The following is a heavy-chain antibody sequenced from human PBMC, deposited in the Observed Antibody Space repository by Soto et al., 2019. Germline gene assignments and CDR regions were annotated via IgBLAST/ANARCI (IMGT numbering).Heavy chain of an antibody. Sequence: GGSLRLSCAASGFTFSSYAMHWVRQAPGKGLEWVAVISYDGSNKYYADSVKGRFTISRDNSKNTLYLQMNSLRAEDTAVYYCAGNDILTGYPYYYYGMDVWGQGTTVTVSS. V-gene: IGHV3-30-3*01. CDR2: ISYDGSNK. D-gene: IGHD3-9*01. CDR1: GFTFSSYA. CDR3: AGNDILTGYPYYYYGMDV. J-gene: IGHJ6*02.